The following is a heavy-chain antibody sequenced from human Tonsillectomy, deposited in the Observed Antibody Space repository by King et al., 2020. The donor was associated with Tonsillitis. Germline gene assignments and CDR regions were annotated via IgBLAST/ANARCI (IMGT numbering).Heavy chain of an antibody. CDR3: AKDSRDPGLYYYGSGIVGHFDY. Sequence: VQLVESGGGVVQPGRSLRLSCAASGFTFSSYGMHWVRQAPGKGLEWVAVISYDGSNKYYADSVKGRFTISRDNSKNTLYLQMNSLRAEDTAVYYCAKDSRDPGLYYYGSGIVGHFDYWGQGTLVTVSS. V-gene: IGHV3-30*18. D-gene: IGHD3-10*01. CDR2: ISYDGSNK. J-gene: IGHJ4*02. CDR1: GFTFSSYG.